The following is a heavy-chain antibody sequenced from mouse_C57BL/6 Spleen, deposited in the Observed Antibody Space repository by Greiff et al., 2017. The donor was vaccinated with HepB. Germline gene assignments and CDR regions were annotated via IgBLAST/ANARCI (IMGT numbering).Heavy chain of an antibody. D-gene: IGHD1-1*01. CDR3: ANHLYYGSKAY. CDR1: GYTFTSYD. Sequence: VQRVESGPELVKPGASVKLSCKASGYTFTSYDINWVKQRPGQGLEWIGWIYPRDGSTKYNEKFKGKATLTVDTSSSTAYMELHSLTSEDSAVYVCANHLYYGSKAYWGQGTLVTVSA. V-gene: IGHV1-85*01. CDR2: IYPRDGST. J-gene: IGHJ3*01.